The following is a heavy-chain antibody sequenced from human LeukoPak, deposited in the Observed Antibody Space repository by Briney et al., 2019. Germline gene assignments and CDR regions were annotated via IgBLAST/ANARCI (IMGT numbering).Heavy chain of an antibody. J-gene: IGHJ4*02. Sequence: GSLRLSCAASGFTFNNYGMNWFRQAPGKGLEGGAFIRYDGSNKYYADSVKGRFTISRDNSKHTLYLQMNSLGAEDTAVYYCAKGETYYYDSSGYSGDYWGQGTLVTVSS. CDR3: AKGETYYYDSSGYSGDY. V-gene: IGHV3-30*02. D-gene: IGHD3-22*01. CDR2: IRYDGSNK. CDR1: GFTFNNYG.